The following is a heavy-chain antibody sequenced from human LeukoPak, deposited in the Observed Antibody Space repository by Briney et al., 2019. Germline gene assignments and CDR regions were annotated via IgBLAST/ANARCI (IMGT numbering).Heavy chain of an antibody. D-gene: IGHD6-13*01. CDR3: ARVSSSWYQDWYFDL. Sequence: SETLSLTCTVSGGSISSSSYYWSWIRQPPGKGLEWIGYIYYSGSTYYNPSLRSRVTISVDTSKNQFSLKLSSVTAADTAVYYCARVSSSWYQDWYFDLWGRGTLVTVSS. CDR2: IYYSGST. CDR1: GGSISSSSYY. V-gene: IGHV4-61*05. J-gene: IGHJ2*01.